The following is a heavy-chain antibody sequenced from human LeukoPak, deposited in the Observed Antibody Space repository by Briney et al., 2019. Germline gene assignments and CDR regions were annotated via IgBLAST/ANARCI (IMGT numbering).Heavy chain of an antibody. CDR3: ARVTTIFGVDMYYFDY. CDR1: GGSISNNY. CDR2: VYSSGST. V-gene: IGHV4-59*01. Sequence: TSETLSLTCTVSGGSISNNYWSWIRQPPGKGLEWIGYVYSSGSTSYNLSLRSRVTISVDMFKHQFSLKLNSVTAADPAVYYCARVTTIFGVDMYYFDYWGQGALVTVSS. J-gene: IGHJ4*02. D-gene: IGHD3-3*01.